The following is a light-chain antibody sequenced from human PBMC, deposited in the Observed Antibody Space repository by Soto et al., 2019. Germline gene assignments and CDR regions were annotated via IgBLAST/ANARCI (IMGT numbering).Light chain of an antibody. CDR3: SSYAGYSTSLV. CDR2: EAN. J-gene: IGLJ2*01. Sequence: QSVLTQPASVSGSPGQSITISCTGTSSDVGSYNLVSWYQQHPGKAPKLMIYEANKRPSGVSDRFSGSKSGNTASLTISGLQAEDEAEYYCSSYAGYSTSLVFGGGTKLTVL. V-gene: IGLV2-23*01. CDR1: SSDVGSYNL.